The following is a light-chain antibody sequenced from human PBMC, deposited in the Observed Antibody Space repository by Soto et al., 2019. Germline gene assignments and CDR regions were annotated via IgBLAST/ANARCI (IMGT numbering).Light chain of an antibody. CDR3: QQHRAYPLT. CDR2: GAS. J-gene: IGKJ4*01. Sequence: EIVLTQSPATLSVSPGERATLSCRASQSVCSNLAWYQQKPGQPPRLLIYGASTRATGIPARFSGSGSGTEFTLTISSLQSADFATYYCQQHRAYPLTFGRGTKVEIK. CDR1: QSVCSN. V-gene: IGKV3-15*01.